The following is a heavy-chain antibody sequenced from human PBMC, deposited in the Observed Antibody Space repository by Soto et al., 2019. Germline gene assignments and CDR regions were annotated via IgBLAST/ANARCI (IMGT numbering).Heavy chain of an antibody. CDR1: GYSFTNYW. D-gene: IGHD2-15*01. CDR2: IYPGDSDT. V-gene: IGHV5-51*01. Sequence: GESLKISCKGSGYSFTNYWIGWVRQMPGKGLEWMGIIYPGDSDTRYSPSFQGPVTISADKSSSTAYLQWSSLKASDTAMYYCARHESAPYCSGGSCYGYYYGMDVWGQGTTVTVSS. CDR3: ARHESAPYCSGGSCYGYYYGMDV. J-gene: IGHJ6*02.